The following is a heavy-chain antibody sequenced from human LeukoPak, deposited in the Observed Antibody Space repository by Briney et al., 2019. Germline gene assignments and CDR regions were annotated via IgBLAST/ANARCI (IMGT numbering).Heavy chain of an antibody. CDR2: INPSGGST. CDR1: GYTFTSYY. J-gene: IGHJ4*02. V-gene: IGHV1-46*01. Sequence: ASVKVSCKASGYTFTSYYMHWVRQAPGQGLEWMGIINPSGGSTSYAQKFQGRVTMTRDTSTSTVYMELSSLRSEDTAVYYCARGKISRELLGSPHFDYWGQGTLVTVSS. CDR3: ARGKISRELLGSPHFDY. D-gene: IGHD1-26*01.